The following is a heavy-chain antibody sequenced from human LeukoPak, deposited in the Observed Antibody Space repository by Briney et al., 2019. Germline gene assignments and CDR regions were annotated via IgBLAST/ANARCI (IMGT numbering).Heavy chain of an antibody. V-gene: IGHV3-74*01. D-gene: IGHD3-10*01. CDR1: GFTFANTW. J-gene: IGHJ4*02. CDR2: INNDGSTT. Sequence: GGSLRLSCAASGFTFANTWMHWVRQAPGKGLVWVSLINNDGSTTNYADSVKGRFTISRDNAKNTVYLQMNSLRAEDTAVYYCAIGGTYGSGSWGQGTPVTVSS. CDR3: AIGGTYGSGS.